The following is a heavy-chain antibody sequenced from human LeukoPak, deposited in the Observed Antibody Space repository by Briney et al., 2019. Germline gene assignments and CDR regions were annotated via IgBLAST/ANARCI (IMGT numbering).Heavy chain of an antibody. J-gene: IGHJ4*02. CDR3: AKDGAGGYCSSTSCYEFDY. Sequence: GGSLRLSCAASGFTFSSYAMSRVRQAPGKGLEWVSAISGSGGSTYYADSVKGRFTISRDNSKNTLYLQMNSLRAEDTAVYFCAKDGAGGYCSSTSCYEFDYWGQGTLVTVSS. CDR2: ISGSGGST. CDR1: GFTFSSYA. D-gene: IGHD2-2*01. V-gene: IGHV3-23*01.